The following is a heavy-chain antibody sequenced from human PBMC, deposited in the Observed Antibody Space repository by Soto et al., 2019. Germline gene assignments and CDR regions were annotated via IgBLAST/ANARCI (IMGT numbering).Heavy chain of an antibody. CDR1: GGTFSSYA. Sequence: ASVKVSCKASGGTFSSYAISWVRQAPGQGLEWMGGIIPIFGTANYAQKFQGRVTITADESTSTAYMELSSLRSEDTAVYYCARDLVRRDGYNLFDYWGQGTLVTVYS. CDR3: ARDLVRRDGYNLFDY. CDR2: IIPIFGTA. J-gene: IGHJ4*02. D-gene: IGHD5-12*01. V-gene: IGHV1-69*13.